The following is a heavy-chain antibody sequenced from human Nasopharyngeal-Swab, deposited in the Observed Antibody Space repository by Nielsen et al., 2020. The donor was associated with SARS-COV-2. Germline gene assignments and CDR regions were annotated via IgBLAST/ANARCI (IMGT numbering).Heavy chain of an antibody. V-gene: IGHV3-9*01. CDR3: ARGKAGYCSSTSCYLYFDY. J-gene: IGHJ4*02. CDR1: GFTFDDYA. CDR2: ITWNSGSI. D-gene: IGHD2-2*01. Sequence: SLKISCAASGFTFDDYAMHWVRQAPGKGLEWVSGITWNSGSISYADSVKGRFTISRDNAKNSLYLQMNSLRAEDTAVYYCARGKAGYCSSTSCYLYFDYWGQGTLVTVSS.